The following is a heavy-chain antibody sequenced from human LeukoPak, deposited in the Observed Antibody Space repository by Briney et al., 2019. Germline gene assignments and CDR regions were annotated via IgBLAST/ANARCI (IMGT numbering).Heavy chain of an antibody. CDR2: INTYNGNT. Sequence: ASVKVFCKASDYTFTNYNYGISWVRQAPGQGLEWMGWINTYNGNTNYAQKFQGAVTMTTDTSTSTAYMELRSLRSDDTAVYCCARVVLSRSGNLYYFDFWGQGTLVTVSS. CDR3: ARVVLSRSGNLYYFDF. CDR1: DYTFTNYNYG. J-gene: IGHJ4*02. V-gene: IGHV1-18*01. D-gene: IGHD1-26*01.